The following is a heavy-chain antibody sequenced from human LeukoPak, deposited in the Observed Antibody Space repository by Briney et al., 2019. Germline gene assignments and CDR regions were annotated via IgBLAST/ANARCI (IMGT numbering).Heavy chain of an antibody. CDR3: ARGFTYYDFWSGYLYYFDY. V-gene: IGHV1-8*01. CDR2: MNPNSGNT. D-gene: IGHD3-3*01. Sequence: GASVTVSCKASGYTFTSYEINWVRQATGQGLEWMGRMNPNSGNTGYAQKFQGRVTITRNTSISTAYMELSSLRSEDTAVYYCARGFTYYDFWSGYLYYFDYWGQGTLVTVSS. CDR1: GYTFTSYE. J-gene: IGHJ4*02.